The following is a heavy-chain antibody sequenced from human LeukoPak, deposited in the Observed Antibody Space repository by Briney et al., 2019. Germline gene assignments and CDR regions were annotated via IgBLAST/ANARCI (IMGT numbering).Heavy chain of an antibody. CDR1: GFSFSNYW. V-gene: IGHV3-7*01. D-gene: IGHD2-2*01. Sequence: GGSLRLSCEASGFSFSNYWMSWVRQAPGKGLEWVANIKQDGSEKYYVDSVKGRFTISRDNTKNSLYLQMNSLRAEDTAVYYCARDIGDCSSISCYDRYYYMDVWGKGTTVTVSS. CDR3: ARDIGDCSSISCYDRYYYMDV. J-gene: IGHJ6*04. CDR2: IKQDGSEK.